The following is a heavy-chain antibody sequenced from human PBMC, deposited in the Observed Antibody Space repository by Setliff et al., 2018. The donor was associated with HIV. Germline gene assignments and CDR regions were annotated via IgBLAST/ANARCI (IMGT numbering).Heavy chain of an antibody. CDR1: DGSISSSSYY. D-gene: IGHD3-3*01. CDR3: ARQSGYTRGWDIFGLGAGSFDI. V-gene: IGHV4-39*01. J-gene: IGHJ3*02. Sequence: SETLSLTCNVSDGSISSSSYYWAWIRQPPGKGLEWIGTIYYSGNTYYRPSLKSRVTVAIDTSKNQFYLRLNSVTAADTAVYYCARQSGYTRGWDIFGLGAGSFDIWGQGTMVTVSS. CDR2: IYYSGNT.